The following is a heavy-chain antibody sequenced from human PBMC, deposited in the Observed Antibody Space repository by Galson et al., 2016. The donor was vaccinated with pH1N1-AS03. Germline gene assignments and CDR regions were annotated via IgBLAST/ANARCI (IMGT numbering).Heavy chain of an antibody. J-gene: IGHJ4*02. CDR3: ARRYYFDY. CDR2: IDPSGGST. D-gene: IGHD3-16*02. CDR1: GYILTKYY. Sequence: SVKVSCKASGYILTKYYMHWVRQAPGQGLEWMGIIDPSGGSTTYAQKFQGRVTMTRDTSTGTVYMELSSLTSEDTAVYYCARRYYFDYWGQGTLVTVSS. V-gene: IGHV1-46*01.